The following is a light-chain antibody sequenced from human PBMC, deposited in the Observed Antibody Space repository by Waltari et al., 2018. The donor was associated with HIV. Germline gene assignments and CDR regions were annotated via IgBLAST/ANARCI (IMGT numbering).Light chain of an antibody. J-gene: IGLJ1*01. CDR2: QDS. CDR1: KLGDKY. V-gene: IGLV3-1*01. Sequence: SYELTQPPSVSVSPGQTASITCSGDKLGDKYACWYQQKPGQSPVLVIYQDSKRPSGIPERFSGSNSGNTATLTISGTQAMDEADYYCQAWDSCTGLYVFGTGTKVTVL. CDR3: QAWDSCTGLYV.